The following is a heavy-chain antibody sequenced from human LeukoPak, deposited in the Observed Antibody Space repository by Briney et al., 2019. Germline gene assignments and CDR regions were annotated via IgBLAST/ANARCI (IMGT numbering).Heavy chain of an antibody. CDR3: ARTSGSYSGGAFDI. CDR1: GFTFSDHY. J-gene: IGHJ3*02. CDR2: IRNKANRYTR. Sequence: RGGSLRLSCAASGFTFSDHYMDWVRQAPGKGLEWVGRIRNKANRYTREYAASVKGRFTFSRDDSKNSLYLQMNSLKTEDTAMYYCARTSGSYSGGAFDIWGRGTMVTVSS. V-gene: IGHV3-72*01. D-gene: IGHD1-26*01.